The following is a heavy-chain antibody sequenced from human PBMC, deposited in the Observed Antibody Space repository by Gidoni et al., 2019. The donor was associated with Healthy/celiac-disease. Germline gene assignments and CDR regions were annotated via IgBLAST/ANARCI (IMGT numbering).Heavy chain of an antibody. J-gene: IGHJ4*02. CDR3: ARYQVVGATESTHFVY. Sequence: EVQLVESGGGLVKPGGYLRLSCAASGFTLRSDSMNWVRQAPGTGLELVPSISSSTIYIYYADSVKGPFTISRDNAKNSLYLQMNSLRAEDTAVYYCARYQVVGATESTHFVYWGQGTLVTVSS. CDR1: GFTLRSDS. V-gene: IGHV3-21*01. CDR2: ISSSTIYI. D-gene: IGHD1-26*01.